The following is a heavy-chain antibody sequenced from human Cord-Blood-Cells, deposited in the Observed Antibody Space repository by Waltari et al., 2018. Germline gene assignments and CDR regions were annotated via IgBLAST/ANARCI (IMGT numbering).Heavy chain of an antibody. J-gene: IGHJ1*01. V-gene: IGHV3-30-3*01. CDR3: ARDFMVITTEYFQH. CDR1: GFTFSSYA. Sequence: QVQLVESGGGVVQPGRSLRLSCAASGFTFSSYAMHWVRQAPGKGLEWVAVISYDGSNKYYADSVKGRFTISRDNSKNTLYLQMNSPRAEDTAVYYCARDFMVITTEYFQHWGQGTLVTVSS. CDR2: ISYDGSNK. D-gene: IGHD3-22*01.